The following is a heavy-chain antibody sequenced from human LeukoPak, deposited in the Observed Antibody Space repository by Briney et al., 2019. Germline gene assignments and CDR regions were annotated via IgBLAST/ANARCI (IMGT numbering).Heavy chain of an antibody. CDR2: ISGGGSST. J-gene: IGHJ4*02. V-gene: IGHV3-23*01. CDR1: GFTFSSYA. CDR3: AKAILPATILSFNDY. Sequence: RSGGSLRLSCAASGFTFSSYAMSWVRQAPGKGLEWVSTISGGGSSTYYADSVKGRFTISRENSKNTLYLQMNSLRAEDTAIYYCAKAILPATILSFNDYWGQGTLVTVSS. D-gene: IGHD2-2*02.